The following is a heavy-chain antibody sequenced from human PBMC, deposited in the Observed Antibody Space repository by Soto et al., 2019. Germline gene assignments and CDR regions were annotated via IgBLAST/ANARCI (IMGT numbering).Heavy chain of an antibody. CDR1: GFSLTTSGVG. Sequence: QITLNEAGPTVVRPTETLTLTCRFSGFSLTTSGVGVGWIRQSPGKAPEWLALIYWDDDKRYSASLKSRLTITKETSKYQGVLTVSDLDPTDSATYYCSHRVLRTVFGLVTTTAIYFDLWGQGTPVAVSS. CDR2: IYWDDDK. D-gene: IGHD3-3*01. J-gene: IGHJ4*02. V-gene: IGHV2-5*02. CDR3: SHRVLRTVFGLVTTTAIYFDL.